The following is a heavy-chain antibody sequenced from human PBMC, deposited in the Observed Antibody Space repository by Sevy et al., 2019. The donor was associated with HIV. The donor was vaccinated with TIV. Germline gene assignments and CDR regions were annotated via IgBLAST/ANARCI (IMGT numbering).Heavy chain of an antibody. CDR2: ITGSGSST. V-gene: IGHV3-23*01. CDR3: AKEHDNSWFDP. Sequence: SLRLSCAASGFTFNFYAMTWVRQAPGKGLEWVSSITGSGSSTYYADSVKGRFTISRDNSKNTLYLQMNSLRAEDTAVYYCAKEHDNSWFDPWGQGTLVTVSS. D-gene: IGHD3-9*01. J-gene: IGHJ5*02. CDR1: GFTFNFYA.